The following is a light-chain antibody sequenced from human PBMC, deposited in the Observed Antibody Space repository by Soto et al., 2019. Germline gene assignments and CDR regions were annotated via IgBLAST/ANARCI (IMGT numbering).Light chain of an antibody. Sequence: EIVLTQSPATLSLSPGDRATLSCRASQNVRSNYLAWYQQKPGQAPRLLIYGASNRATGIPDRFSGSGSGTDFTLTISRLEPEDFAVYYCQQYGSSGTFGQGTKVDIK. CDR3: QQYGSSGT. J-gene: IGKJ1*01. CDR1: QNVRSNY. CDR2: GAS. V-gene: IGKV3-20*01.